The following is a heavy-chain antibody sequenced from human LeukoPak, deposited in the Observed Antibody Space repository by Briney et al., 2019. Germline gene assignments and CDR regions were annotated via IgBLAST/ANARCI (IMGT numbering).Heavy chain of an antibody. CDR1: GGTFSSYT. CDR3: AVGVRGSGSYQIWGHAFDI. CDR2: IIHIFSTA. Sequence: GASVKVSCKASGGTFSSYTISWVRQAPGQGLEWMGGIIHIFSTADYAQKFQGRVTITADESTSTAYMELSSLRSEDTAVYYCAVGVRGSGSYQIWGHAFDIWGQGAMVTVSS. V-gene: IGHV1-69*13. J-gene: IGHJ3*02. D-gene: IGHD3-10*01.